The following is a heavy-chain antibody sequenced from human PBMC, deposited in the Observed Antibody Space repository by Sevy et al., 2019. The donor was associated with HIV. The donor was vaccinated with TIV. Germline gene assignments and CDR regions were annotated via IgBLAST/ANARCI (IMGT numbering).Heavy chain of an antibody. D-gene: IGHD1-26*01. CDR2: AKRKSDGGSM. J-gene: IGHJ3*02. V-gene: IGHV3-15*01. CDR1: GFSFKNVW. CDR3: ATVLGAGAAGAFEI. Sequence: GGSLRLSCAGSGFSFKNVWMTWVRQTPGKGLEWVGHAKRKSDGGSMDYGSPVNGRFTISRDDSKDMLYLQMSSLKTEDTGVYYCATVLGAGAAGAFEIWGQGTMVTVSS.